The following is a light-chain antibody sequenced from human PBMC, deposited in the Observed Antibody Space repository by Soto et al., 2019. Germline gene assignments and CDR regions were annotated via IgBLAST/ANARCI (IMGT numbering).Light chain of an antibody. Sequence: DIQMTQSPSSLSASVGDRVTITCRASQSISSYLNWYQQKPGKAPKLLIYAASSLQSGVPSRFSGSGSGTDFTLTISSLQPEDFATYYCQQGYSTPQTFGQGTKV. CDR1: QSISSY. CDR2: AAS. V-gene: IGKV1-39*01. CDR3: QQGYSTPQT. J-gene: IGKJ1*01.